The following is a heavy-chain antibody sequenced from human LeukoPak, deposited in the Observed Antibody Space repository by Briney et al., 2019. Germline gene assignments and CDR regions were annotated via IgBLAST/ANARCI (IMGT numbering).Heavy chain of an antibody. J-gene: IGHJ5*02. CDR1: GYTFTSYY. CDR3: ALTPYDNVGNWFDP. CDR2: INPSGGST. D-gene: IGHD3-22*01. Sequence: ASVKVSCKASGYTFTSYYMHWVRQAPGQGLEWMGIINPSGGSTSYAQKFQGRVTITTDESTSTAYMELSSLRSEDTAVYYCALTPYDNVGNWFDPWGQGTLVPVSS. V-gene: IGHV1-46*01.